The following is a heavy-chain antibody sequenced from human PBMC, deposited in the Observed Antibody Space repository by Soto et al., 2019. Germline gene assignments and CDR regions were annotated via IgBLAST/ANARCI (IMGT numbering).Heavy chain of an antibody. CDR1: GDSVSSDTVV. Sequence: SQTLSLTCAISGDSVSSDTVVWNWIRLSPSRGLEWLGRTYYRSKWYHEYAVFVQSRISINPDTSKNHFSLQLNSVTPEDTAVYYCARGIYDTSVGTAFGVWGQGTKVTVSS. D-gene: IGHD3-22*01. V-gene: IGHV6-1*01. CDR2: TYYRSKWYH. CDR3: ARGIYDTSVGTAFGV. J-gene: IGHJ3*01.